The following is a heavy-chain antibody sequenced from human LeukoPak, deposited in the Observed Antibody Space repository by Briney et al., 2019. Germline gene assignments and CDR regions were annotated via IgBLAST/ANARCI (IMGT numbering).Heavy chain of an antibody. Sequence: PGGSLRLSCAASGFTFSSYGMHWVRQAPGKGLEWVAFIRFDGSNKYYADSVKGRFTVSRDNAKNSLYPQMNSLRDEDTAVYYCANLGPPGRDHYLESWGQGTLVTVSS. CDR2: IRFDGSNK. CDR1: GFTFSSYG. J-gene: IGHJ4*02. D-gene: IGHD5-24*01. CDR3: ANLGPPGRDHYLES. V-gene: IGHV3-30*02.